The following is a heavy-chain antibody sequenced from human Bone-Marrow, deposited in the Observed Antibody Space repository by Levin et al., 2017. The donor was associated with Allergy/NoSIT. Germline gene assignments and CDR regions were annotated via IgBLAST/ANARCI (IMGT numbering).Heavy chain of an antibody. V-gene: IGHV4-39*07. J-gene: IGHJ5*02. CDR1: GASINSTNYY. Sequence: SQTLSLTCTVSGASINSTNYYWGWIRQPPGKGLEWIGTIYYNSYTYYKPSLKSRVTISKDTSKNQFSLKLSSVTAADTAVYYCARLADNWNVNWFDPWGQGTLVTVSS. CDR2: IYYNSYT. D-gene: IGHD1-20*01. CDR3: ARLADNWNVNWFDP.